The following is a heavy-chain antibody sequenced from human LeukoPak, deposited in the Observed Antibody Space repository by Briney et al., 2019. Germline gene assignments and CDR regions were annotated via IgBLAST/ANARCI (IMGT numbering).Heavy chain of an antibody. V-gene: IGHV3-74*01. J-gene: IGHJ4*02. CDR1: GFTFSSYW. D-gene: IGHD1-26*01. CDR3: ASLSGSSSVEDY. CDR2: ISSDGSST. Sequence: GGSLRLSCAASGFTFSSYWMHWVRQAPGKGLVWVSRISSDGSSTYYAGSVKGRFTISRDNAKNTLYLQMNNLRADDTAVYYCASLSGSSSVEDYWGQGALVTVSP.